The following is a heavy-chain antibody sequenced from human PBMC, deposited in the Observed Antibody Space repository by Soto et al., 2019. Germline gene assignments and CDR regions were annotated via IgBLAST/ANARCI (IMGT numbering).Heavy chain of an antibody. CDR2: ISYDGSNK. D-gene: IGHD3-22*01. CDR1: GFTFSSYG. CDR3: AKDNQWFGMDV. J-gene: IGHJ6*02. Sequence: QVQLVESGGGVVQPGRSLRLSCAASGFTFSSYGMHWVRQAPGKGLEWVAVISYDGSNKYYADSVKGRFTISRDNSKNTLYLQINSLRAEDTAVYYCAKDNQWFGMDVWGQGTTVTVSS. V-gene: IGHV3-30*18.